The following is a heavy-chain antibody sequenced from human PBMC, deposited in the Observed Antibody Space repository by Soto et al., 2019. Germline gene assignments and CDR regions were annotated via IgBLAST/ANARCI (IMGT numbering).Heavy chain of an antibody. CDR2: MNPSSANT. J-gene: IGHJ6*02. CDR1: RYTFISYD. Sequence: ASVKVSCKASRYTFISYDINWVRQAPGQGLEWMGWMNPSSANTGYAQKFQGRISMTRNTSMNTAYMELNSLTSEDTAVYYCTRGHEVWWNGGPVGLHGLEVWGQGTPVTVSS. V-gene: IGHV1-8*01. D-gene: IGHD3-16*01. CDR3: TRGHEVWWNGGPVGLHGLEV.